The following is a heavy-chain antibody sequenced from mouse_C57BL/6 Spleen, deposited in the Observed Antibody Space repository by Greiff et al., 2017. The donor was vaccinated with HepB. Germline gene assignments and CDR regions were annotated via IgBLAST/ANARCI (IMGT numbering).Heavy chain of an antibody. CDR2: INPSSGYT. J-gene: IGHJ3*01. CDR3: ARTRLDSSGYSWFAY. V-gene: IGHV1-7*01. Sequence: QVQLKESGAELAKPGASVKLSCKASGYTFTSYWMHWVKQRPGQGLEWIGYINPSSGYTKYNQTFKDKATLTADKSSSTAYMQLSSLTYEDSAVYYCARTRLDSSGYSWFAYWGEGTLVTVSA. D-gene: IGHD3-2*02. CDR1: GYTFTSYW.